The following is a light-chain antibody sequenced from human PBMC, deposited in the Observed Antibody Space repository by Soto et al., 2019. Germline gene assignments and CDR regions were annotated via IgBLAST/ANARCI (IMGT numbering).Light chain of an antibody. CDR1: QSVSSSY. CDR3: QQYDDWLRLT. Sequence: IVSAQSSGTLSFAPGESATLSCRPSQSVSSSYLAWYQQQHGQAPRLLIYGAAYRATGVPARFSGSGSGTEFNLTISSLQSEDFAVYFCQQYDDWLRLTFGRGTKVDIK. V-gene: IGKV3D-7*01. J-gene: IGKJ4*01. CDR2: GAA.